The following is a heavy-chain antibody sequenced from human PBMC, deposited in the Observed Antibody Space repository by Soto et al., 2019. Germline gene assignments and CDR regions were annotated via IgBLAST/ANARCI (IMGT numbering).Heavy chain of an antibody. V-gene: IGHV1-58*01. CDR1: GFTFTSSA. D-gene: IGHD3-10*01. CDR3: AAALPITMVWGVRLSYYYGMDV. J-gene: IGHJ6*02. CDR2: IVVGSGNT. Sequence: SVKVSCKASGFTFTSSAVQWVRQALGQRLEWIGWIVVGSGNTNYAQKFQERVTITRDMSTSTAYMELSSLRSEDPAVYYCAAALPITMVWGVRLSYYYGMDVWGQGTTVTVSS.